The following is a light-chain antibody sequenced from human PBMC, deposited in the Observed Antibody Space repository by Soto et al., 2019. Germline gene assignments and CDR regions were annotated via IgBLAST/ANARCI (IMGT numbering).Light chain of an antibody. J-gene: IGKJ2*01. CDR1: QNVHSD. V-gene: IGKV3-15*01. CDR3: QQYNKWPPLYT. Sequence: EIVMTQSPVILSVSPGERATLSCRASQNVHSDLTWYQQKPGQATRILIYGASTRATDIPARISGSGSGTDFTLTIISLQSEDFAVYSCQQYNKWPPLYTFGQGTKLEIK. CDR2: GAS.